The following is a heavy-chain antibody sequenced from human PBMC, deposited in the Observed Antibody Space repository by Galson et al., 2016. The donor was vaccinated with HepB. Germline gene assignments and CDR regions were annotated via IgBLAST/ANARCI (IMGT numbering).Heavy chain of an antibody. V-gene: IGHV3-74*01. J-gene: IGHJ5*02. Sequence: SLRLSCAASGFIFSNYWMHWVRQAPGKGLVWVSRINSDGSSTSYADSVKGRFTISRDNAKNTLYLQMNSLRAEDTAVYYCASSVAAAGNWFDPWGQGTLVTVSS. CDR1: GFIFSNYW. D-gene: IGHD6-13*01. CDR3: ASSVAAAGNWFDP. CDR2: INSDGSST.